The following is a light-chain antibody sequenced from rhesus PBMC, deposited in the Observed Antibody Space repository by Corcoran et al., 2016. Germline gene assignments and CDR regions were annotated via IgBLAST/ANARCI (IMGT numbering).Light chain of an antibody. J-gene: IGKJ1*01. CDR2: GAA. CDR3: QETSNLSRT. CDR1: QRVSSY. V-gene: IGKV3-31*02. Sequence: EIVMTQSPATLSLSPGETATISCRTSQRVSSYVAWYQQKPGQAPRPLIYGAAGRATGIPHRFSGSGSGTDFTLTISSLEPEDFAVYYCQETSNLSRTFGQGTKVEIK.